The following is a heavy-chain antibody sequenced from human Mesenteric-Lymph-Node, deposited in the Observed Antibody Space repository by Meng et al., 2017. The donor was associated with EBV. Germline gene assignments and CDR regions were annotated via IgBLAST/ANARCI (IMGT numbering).Heavy chain of an antibody. Sequence: EVQLVESGGGLVKPGGALRVSCAASGFTFSSYSMNWVRQAPGKGLEWVSSISSSSSYIYYADSVKGRFTISRDNAKNSLYLQMNSLRAEDTAVYYCARVTDLDYYDSSGYYYSLDYWGQGTRVTVSS. CDR3: ARVTDLDYYDSSGYYYSLDY. J-gene: IGHJ4*02. CDR1: GFTFSSYS. CDR2: ISSSSSYI. D-gene: IGHD3-22*01. V-gene: IGHV3-21*01.